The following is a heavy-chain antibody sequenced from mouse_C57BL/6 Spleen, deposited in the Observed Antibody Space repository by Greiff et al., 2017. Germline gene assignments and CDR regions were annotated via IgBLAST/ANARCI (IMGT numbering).Heavy chain of an antibody. J-gene: IGHJ2*01. Sequence: QVQLQQSGAELVRPGTSVKVSCKASGYAFTNYLIEWVKQRPGQGLEWIGVINPGSGGTNYNEKFKGKATLTADKSSSTAYMQLSSLTSEDSAVYICARGKDYFDYWGQGTTLTVAS. CDR2: INPGSGGT. CDR1: GYAFTNYL. V-gene: IGHV1-54*01. CDR3: ARGKDYFDY.